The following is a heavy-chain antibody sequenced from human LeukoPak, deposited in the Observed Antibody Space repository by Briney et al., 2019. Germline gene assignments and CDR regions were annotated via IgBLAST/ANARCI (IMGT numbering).Heavy chain of an antibody. CDR1: GFTFSSYA. J-gene: IGHJ5*02. CDR3: AKVPRAYCGGDCIT. V-gene: IGHV3-23*01. D-gene: IGHD2-21*02. Sequence: GGSLRLSCAASGFTFSSYAMSWVRQAPGKGLEWVSAISGSGGSTYYADSAKGRFTISRDNSKNTLYLQMNSLRAEDTAVYYCAKVPRAYCGGDCITWGQGTLVTVSS. CDR2: ISGSGGST.